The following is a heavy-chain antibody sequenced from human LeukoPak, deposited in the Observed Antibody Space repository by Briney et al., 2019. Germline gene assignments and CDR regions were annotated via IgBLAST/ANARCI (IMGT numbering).Heavy chain of an antibody. V-gene: IGHV3-48*03. D-gene: IGHD6-19*01. CDR3: ARDIGSGWGGYYYGMDV. CDR1: GFTFSSYE. Sequence: GGSLRLSCAASGFTFSSYEMHWVRQSPGKGVEWDSYISSSGNTIYYPVSVKVRFTIARDNAKNSLYLQMNSLRAEDTAVYYCARDIGSGWGGYYYGMDVWGQGATVTVSS. J-gene: IGHJ6*01. CDR2: ISSSGNTI.